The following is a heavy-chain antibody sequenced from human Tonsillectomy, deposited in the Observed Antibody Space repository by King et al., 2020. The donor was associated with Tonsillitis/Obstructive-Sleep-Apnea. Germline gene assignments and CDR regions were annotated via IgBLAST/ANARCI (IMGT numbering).Heavy chain of an antibody. D-gene: IGHD6-19*01. CDR1: GGSISSSSYY. Sequence: LQLQESGPGLVKPSETLSLTCTVSGGSISSSSYYWGWIRQPPGKGLEWIGSIYYSGSTYYNPSLKSRVTISVDTSKNQFSLKLSSVTAADTAVYYCASPHSGSSGWYNYYYYMDVWGKGTTVTVSS. CDR3: ASPHSGSSGWYNYYYYMDV. V-gene: IGHV4-39*01. CDR2: IYYSGST. J-gene: IGHJ6*03.